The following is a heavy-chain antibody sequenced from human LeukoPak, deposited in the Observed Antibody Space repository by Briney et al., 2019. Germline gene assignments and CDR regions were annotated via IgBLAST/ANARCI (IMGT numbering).Heavy chain of an antibody. Sequence: GGSLRLSCAASGFTLSDHYIDWVRQASGKGLEWVGRITTKANNYATAYGASVKGRFTISRDDSENTAYLQMNSLKTEDTAVYYCTTYRSGHYWGQGTLVTVSS. D-gene: IGHD6-19*01. CDR2: ITTKANNYAT. CDR3: TTYRSGHY. CDR1: GFTLSDHY. V-gene: IGHV3-73*01. J-gene: IGHJ4*02.